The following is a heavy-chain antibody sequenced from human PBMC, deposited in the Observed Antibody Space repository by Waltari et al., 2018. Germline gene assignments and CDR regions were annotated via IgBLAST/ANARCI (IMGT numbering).Heavy chain of an antibody. Sequence: EVLLVESGGGLIHPGGSLRLSCAAPGFLLSHNYMTWVPQAPGRGLGCVSVLQAVWSTFYEDSVKGRFTISRDDSKNILYLQMNRLRAEDTATYFCARAGLGSPSQWSQLLDSWGQGTLVTISP. CDR1: GFLLSHNY. CDR2: LQAVWST. V-gene: IGHV3-53*01. CDR3: ARAGLGSPSQWSQLLDS. D-gene: IGHD6-19*01. J-gene: IGHJ4*02.